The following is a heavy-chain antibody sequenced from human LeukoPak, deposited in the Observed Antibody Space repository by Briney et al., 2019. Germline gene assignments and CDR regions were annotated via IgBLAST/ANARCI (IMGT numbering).Heavy chain of an antibody. CDR3: AKDRLYSYGQGFDY. V-gene: IGHV3-9*01. Sequence: GGSLRLSCAASGFTFDDYAMHWVRQAPGKGLEWVSGISWNSGRIGYADSVKGRFTISRDNAKNSLYLQMNSLRAEDTAFYYCAKDRLYSYGQGFDYWGQGTLVTVSS. J-gene: IGHJ4*02. CDR1: GFTFDDYA. D-gene: IGHD5-18*01. CDR2: ISWNSGRI.